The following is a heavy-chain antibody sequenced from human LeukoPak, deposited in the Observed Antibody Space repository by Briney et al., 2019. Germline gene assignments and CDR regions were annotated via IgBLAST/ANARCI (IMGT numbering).Heavy chain of an antibody. J-gene: IGHJ4*02. V-gene: IGHV4-38-2*01. CDR3: ARHRRGVHTYYDILTGYSTHDY. CDR1: GYSISSGYY. CDR2: IYHRGST. Sequence: SETLSLTCAVSGYSISSGYYWGWIRPPPGKGLEWIGRIYHRGSTYYNPSPKSRVTISVDQSKNQFSLKLSYVTAADTAVYYCARHRRGVHTYYDILTGYSTHDYWGQGTLVTVSS. D-gene: IGHD3-9*01.